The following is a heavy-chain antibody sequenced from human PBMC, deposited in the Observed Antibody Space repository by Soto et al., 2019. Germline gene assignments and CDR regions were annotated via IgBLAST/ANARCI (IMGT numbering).Heavy chain of an antibody. J-gene: IGHJ4*02. Sequence: EVQLVESGGALVQPGGSLRLSCTASGFTFSSFSMNWVRQAPGRGLEWVSYISLSSSYISYADSVKGRFTTSRDNAKNSLYLQMNRLKDDDTAVYSCARGGWNDLFDKWGQGTLVTVSS. D-gene: IGHD1-1*01. CDR1: GFTFSSFS. CDR2: ISLSSSYI. V-gene: IGHV3-48*02. CDR3: ARGGWNDLFDK.